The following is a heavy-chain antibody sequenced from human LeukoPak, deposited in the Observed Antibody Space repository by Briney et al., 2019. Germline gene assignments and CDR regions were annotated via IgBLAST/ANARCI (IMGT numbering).Heavy chain of an antibody. CDR1: GFTFSSYA. J-gene: IGHJ4*02. CDR2: ISGSGGST. CDR3: AKEKIGDRVPYFDY. V-gene: IGHV3-23*01. D-gene: IGHD3-16*01. Sequence: GASLRLSCAASGFTFSSYAMSWVRQAPGKGLEWVSAISGSGGSTYYADSVKGRFTISRDNSKNTLYLQMNSPRAEDTAVYYCAKEKIGDRVPYFDYWGQGTLVTVSS.